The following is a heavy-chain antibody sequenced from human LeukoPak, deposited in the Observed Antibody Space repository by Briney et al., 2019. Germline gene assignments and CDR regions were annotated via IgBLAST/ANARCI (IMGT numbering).Heavy chain of an antibody. D-gene: IGHD6-25*01. Sequence: SETLSLTCTVSGYSIGSGHYWAWIRQPPGKGLEWIGCVYHSGTYYKSSLTSRATISMDTSKNQFSLKLTSVTAADSAFYYCAKSSGGGGHDSWGQGTLVTVSS. V-gene: IGHV4-38-2*02. CDR1: GYSIGSGHY. J-gene: IGHJ5*01. CDR3: AKSSGGGGHDS. CDR2: VYHSGT.